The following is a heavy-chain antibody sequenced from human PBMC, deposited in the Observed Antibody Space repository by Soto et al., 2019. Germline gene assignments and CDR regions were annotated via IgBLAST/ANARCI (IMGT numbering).Heavy chain of an antibody. Sequence: PSETLSLTCAVSGYSISSGYYWGWIRQPPGKGLEWFGSIYHSGSTYYNPSLKSRVTISVDTSKNQFSLKLSSLTAADTAVYYCASAMITFGGVIDPDAFDIWGQGTMVT. V-gene: IGHV4-38-2*01. CDR3: ASAMITFGGVIDPDAFDI. J-gene: IGHJ3*02. CDR1: GYSISSGYY. CDR2: IYHSGST. D-gene: IGHD3-16*02.